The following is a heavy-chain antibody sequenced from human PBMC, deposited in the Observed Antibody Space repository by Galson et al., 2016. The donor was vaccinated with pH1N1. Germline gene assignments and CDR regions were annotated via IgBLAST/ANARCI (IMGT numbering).Heavy chain of an antibody. J-gene: IGHJ6*02. CDR1: GFTFDTFA. CDR3: AREDWSYADTYYYGMDV. V-gene: IGHV3-30-3*01. Sequence: SLRLSCAASGFTFDTFAMRWVRQNPGKGLEWVAFISYNGHDQSYANSVKGRFTVSRDNSKNTLYLQMNSLRPDDTALYYCAREDWSYADTYYYGMDVWGQGTTVTVSS. D-gene: IGHD3-16*01. CDR2: ISYNGHDQ.